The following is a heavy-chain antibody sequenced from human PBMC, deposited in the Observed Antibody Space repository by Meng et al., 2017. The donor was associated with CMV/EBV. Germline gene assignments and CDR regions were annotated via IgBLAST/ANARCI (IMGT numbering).Heavy chain of an antibody. CDR2: ISYDGSNK. Sequence: GGSLRLSCAASGFTFSSYAMHWVRQAPGKGLEWVAVISYDGSNKYYADSVKGRFTISRDNSKNTLYLQMNSLRAEDTAVYYCAKDHDFWSVPYYFDYWGQGTLVTVSS. CDR3: AKDHDFWSVPYYFDY. V-gene: IGHV3-30*04. J-gene: IGHJ4*02. CDR1: GFTFSSYA. D-gene: IGHD3-3*01.